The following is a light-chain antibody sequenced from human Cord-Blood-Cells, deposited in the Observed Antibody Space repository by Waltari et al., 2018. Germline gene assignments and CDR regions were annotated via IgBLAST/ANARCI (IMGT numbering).Light chain of an antibody. CDR3: QQYYSTFWT. CDR2: WAS. V-gene: IGKV4-1*01. Sequence: DIVMTQSPDSLAVSLGERATINCKSSQSVLYSSNNKNYLAWYQQKPGQPPKLLIYWASTRESWVPDRFSGSGSGTDFTLTISSLQAEDVAVYYCQQYYSTFWTFGQGTKVEIK. J-gene: IGKJ1*01. CDR1: QSVLYSSNNKNY.